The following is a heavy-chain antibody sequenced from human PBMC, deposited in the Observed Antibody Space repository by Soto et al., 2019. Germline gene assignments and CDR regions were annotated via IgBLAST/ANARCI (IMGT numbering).Heavy chain of an antibody. Sequence: PGGSLRLSCAASGFTFSSYAMSWVRQAPGKGPEWVSVISGSGDTTYYADSVKGRFTISRDNSKNTLFLQVNSLRAEDTAVYYCAKVRKTYYYGTASYYQTGADYWGQGTLVTVSS. CDR2: ISGSGDTT. D-gene: IGHD3-10*01. CDR1: GFTFSSYA. J-gene: IGHJ4*02. V-gene: IGHV3-23*01. CDR3: AKVRKTYYYGTASYYQTGADY.